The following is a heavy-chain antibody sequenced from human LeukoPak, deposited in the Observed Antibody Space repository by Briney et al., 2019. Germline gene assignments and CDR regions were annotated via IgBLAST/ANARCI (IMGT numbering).Heavy chain of an antibody. J-gene: IGHJ6*03. V-gene: IGHV4-39*01. CDR3: ARHVSGRWFGEDYPYYADV. Sequence: PSETLSLTCTVSGGSISSGSYYWSWIRQPARKGLEWIGTFYHGGSTYYNPSLKSRVTISVDTSKSQFSLKLNSVTAADTALYYCARHVSGRWFGEDYPYYADVWGPGTAVTISS. CDR1: GGSISSGSYY. CDR2: FYHGGST. D-gene: IGHD3-10*01.